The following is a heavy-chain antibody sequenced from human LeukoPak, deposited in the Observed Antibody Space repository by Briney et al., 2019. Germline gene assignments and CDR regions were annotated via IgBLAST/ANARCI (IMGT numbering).Heavy chain of an antibody. D-gene: IGHD1-7*01. CDR1: GGSISSYY. V-gene: IGHV4-59*01. CDR2: IYYSGST. CDR3: ARDRITGTTDY. Sequence: PSETLSLTCTVSGGSISSYYWSWIRQPPGKGLEWIGYIYYSGSTNYNPSLKSRVTISVDTSKNQFSLKLSSVTAADTAVYYCARDRITGTTDYWGQGTLVTVSS. J-gene: IGHJ4*02.